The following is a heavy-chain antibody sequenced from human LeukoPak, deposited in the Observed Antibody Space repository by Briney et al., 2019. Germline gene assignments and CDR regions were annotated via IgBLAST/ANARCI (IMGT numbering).Heavy chain of an antibody. V-gene: IGHV4-34*01. CDR2: INHSGST. Sequence: SETLFLTCTVSGGSISSYYWSWIRQPPGKGLEWIGEINHSGSTNYNPSLKSRVTISVDTSKNQFSLKLSSVTAADTAVYYCARMQTPGYFDYWGQGTLVTVSS. CDR1: GGSISSYY. CDR3: ARMQTPGYFDY. J-gene: IGHJ4*02.